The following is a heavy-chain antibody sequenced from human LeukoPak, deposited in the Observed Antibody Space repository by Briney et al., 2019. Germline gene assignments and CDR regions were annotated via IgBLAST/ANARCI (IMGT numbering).Heavy chain of an antibody. CDR2: IYYSGST. J-gene: IGHJ4*02. Sequence: SETLSLTCTVSGGSISSSSYYWGWIRQPPGKGLEWIGSIYYSGSTYYNPSLKSRVTISVDTSKNQFSLKLSSVTAADTAVYYCARPTAESDPYFDYWGQGTLVTVS. CDR3: ARPTAESDPYFDY. CDR1: GGSISSSSYY. D-gene: IGHD2-21*02. V-gene: IGHV4-39*07.